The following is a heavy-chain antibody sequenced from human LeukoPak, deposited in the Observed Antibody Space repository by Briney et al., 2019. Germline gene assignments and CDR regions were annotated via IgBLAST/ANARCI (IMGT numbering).Heavy chain of an antibody. CDR2: INPNSGDR. D-gene: IGHD2-2*01. CDR1: GYTFTGNY. CDR3: ASGASSRTNAYRY. J-gene: IGHJ4*02. V-gene: IGHV1-2*02. Sequence: ASVKVSCKASGYTFTGNYMHWVRQAPGQGLEWVGWINPNSGDRSYAQTFQGRVTMTRDTSISTAYMELSSLRSDGTAVYYCASGASSRTNAYRYWGQGTLVTVSS.